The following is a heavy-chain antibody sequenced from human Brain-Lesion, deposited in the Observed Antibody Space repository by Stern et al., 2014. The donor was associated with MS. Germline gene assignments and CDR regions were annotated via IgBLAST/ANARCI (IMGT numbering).Heavy chain of an antibody. J-gene: IGHJ5*02. CDR1: GGSVSSTSYA. Sequence: QLVESGPGLVKPSETLSLTCTVAGGSVSSTSYAWAWIRQPPGKGLEWIGTIYYSGNTYYSPSLKSRLTLSLDTSKNQFSLQLRSGTAADTAVYYCAGEEDIRYCSGGSCTGNWFDPWGQGTLVTVSS. V-gene: IGHV4-39*01. CDR2: IYYSGNT. CDR3: AGEEDIRYCSGGSCTGNWFDP. D-gene: IGHD2-15*01.